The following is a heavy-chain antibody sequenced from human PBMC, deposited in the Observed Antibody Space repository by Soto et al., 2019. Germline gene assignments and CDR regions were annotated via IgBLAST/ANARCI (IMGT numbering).Heavy chain of an antibody. CDR2: ISGSGVST. J-gene: IGHJ4*02. CDR1: GFTFSSYA. Sequence: EVQLLESGGGLVQPGGSLRLSCAASGFTFSSYAMSWVRQAPEKGLEWISGISGSGVSTYYADSVKGRFTISRDNSKNTLYLQMNSLRAEDTAVYYCAKGAWYYDILTGYGYFDYWGQGPLVTVSS. V-gene: IGHV3-23*01. D-gene: IGHD3-9*01. CDR3: AKGAWYYDILTGYGYFDY.